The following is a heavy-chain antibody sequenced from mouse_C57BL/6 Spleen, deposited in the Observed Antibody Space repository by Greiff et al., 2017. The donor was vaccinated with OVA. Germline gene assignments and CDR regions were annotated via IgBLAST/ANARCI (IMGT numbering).Heavy chain of an antibody. Sequence: VQLQQSGAELVKPGASVKMSCKASGYTFTSYWITWVKQRPGQGLEWIGDIYPGSGSTNYNEKFKSKATLTVDTSSSTAYMQLSSLTSEGSAVYYCANWDGGYAMDYWGQGTSVTVSS. V-gene: IGHV1-55*01. D-gene: IGHD4-1*02. CDR3: ANWDGGYAMDY. J-gene: IGHJ4*01. CDR1: GYTFTSYW. CDR2: IYPGSGST.